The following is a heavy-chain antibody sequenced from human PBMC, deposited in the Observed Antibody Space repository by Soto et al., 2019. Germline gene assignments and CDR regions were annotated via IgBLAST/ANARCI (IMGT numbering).Heavy chain of an antibody. CDR1: GESFSGYY. D-gene: IGHD5-12*01. J-gene: IGHJ4*02. V-gene: IGHV4-34*02. Sequence: QVQLQQWGAGLLKPSETLSLTCAVYGESFSGYYWSWIRQPPGKGREWIGEINHSGSTNYNPSLKSRVTMSVDTSKNQFSLKLRSVTAADTAMYYCAGNIVATISSFDYWGQGTLVTVSS. CDR3: AGNIVATISSFDY. CDR2: INHSGST.